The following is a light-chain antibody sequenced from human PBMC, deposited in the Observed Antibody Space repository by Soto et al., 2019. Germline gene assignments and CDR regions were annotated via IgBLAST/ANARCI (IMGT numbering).Light chain of an antibody. CDR3: QQLNSFPIA. CDR2: GAS. V-gene: IGKV1-9*01. Sequence: IQLTQSPSSLSASVGDRVTITCRASQGISSFLAWYQQKPGRAPKLLIYGASTLQSGVPSRSSGSGSGTDFTLTISSLQPEDFATYYCQQLNSFPIAFGPGTKVEIQ. J-gene: IGKJ3*01. CDR1: QGISSF.